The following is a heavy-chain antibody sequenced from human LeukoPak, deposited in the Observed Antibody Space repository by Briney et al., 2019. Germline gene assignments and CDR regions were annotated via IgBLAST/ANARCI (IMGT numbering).Heavy chain of an antibody. V-gene: IGHV3-7*03. CDR2: IRQDGSEK. J-gene: IGHJ4*02. D-gene: IGHD3-16*01. Sequence: GGSLRLSCAASGFSFGRHWMNWVRQAPGKGLEWVANIRQDGSEKNYVDSVKGRFTISRDNAKNSLFLQMDSLRAEDTAVYYCAGGAGWLIDYWGQGTLVTISS. CDR1: GFSFGRHW. CDR3: AGGAGWLIDY.